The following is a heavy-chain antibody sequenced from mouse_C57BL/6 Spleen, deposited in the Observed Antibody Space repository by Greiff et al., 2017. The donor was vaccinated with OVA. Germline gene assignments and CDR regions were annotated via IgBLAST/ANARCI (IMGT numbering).Heavy chain of an antibody. D-gene: IGHD3-2*02. V-gene: IGHV1-82*01. Sequence: VQLQQSGPELVKPGASVKISCKASGYAFSSSWMNWVKQRPGKGLEWIGRIYPGDGDTNYNGKFKGKATLTADKSSSTAYMQLSSLTSEDSAVYFCARSKDSSGPFDYWGQGTTLTVSS. J-gene: IGHJ2*01. CDR3: ARSKDSSGPFDY. CDR2: IYPGDGDT. CDR1: GYAFSSSW.